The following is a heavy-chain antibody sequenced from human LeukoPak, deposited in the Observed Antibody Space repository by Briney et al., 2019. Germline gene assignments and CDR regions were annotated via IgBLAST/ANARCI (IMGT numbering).Heavy chain of an antibody. V-gene: IGHV1-69*13. J-gene: IGHJ5*02. CDR1: GGTFSSYA. CDR2: IIPIFGTA. D-gene: IGHD2-2*01. CDR3: AREPGYCSSTSCIGGYWFDP. Sequence: SVKVSCKASGGTFSSYAISWVRQAPGQGREWMGGIIPIFGTANYAQKFQGRVTITADESTSTAYMELSSLRSEDMAVYYCAREPGYCSSTSCIGGYWFDPWGQGTLVTVSS.